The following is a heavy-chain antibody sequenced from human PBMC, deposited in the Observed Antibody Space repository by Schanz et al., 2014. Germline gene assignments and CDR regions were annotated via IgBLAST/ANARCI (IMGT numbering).Heavy chain of an antibody. Sequence: VQLVESGGGVVQPGRSLRLSCAGSGFTFDDYTMHWVRQPPGKGLEWVSITYSGGSTYYADSVKGRFTISRDNSKNTLYLLMNSLRAEDTAVYYCAKYGGGYSYGFVEYWGQGILVTVSS. CDR1: GFTFDDYT. D-gene: IGHD5-18*01. J-gene: IGHJ4*02. V-gene: IGHV3-66*01. CDR3: AKYGGGYSYGFVEY. CDR2: TYSGGST.